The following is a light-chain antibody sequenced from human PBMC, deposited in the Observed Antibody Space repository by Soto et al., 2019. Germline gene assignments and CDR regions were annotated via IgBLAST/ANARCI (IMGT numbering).Light chain of an antibody. CDR2: GAS. Sequence: EIVLTQSPGTLSLSPGERATLSCRASQSVSSSNLAWYQQKPGQAPRLLIYGASSRATGIPDRFSGSGSGTDFTLTISRLEPENFAVYYCQHYGSSPRRTFGQGTKVDI. V-gene: IGKV3-20*01. J-gene: IGKJ1*01. CDR1: QSVSSSN. CDR3: QHYGSSPRRT.